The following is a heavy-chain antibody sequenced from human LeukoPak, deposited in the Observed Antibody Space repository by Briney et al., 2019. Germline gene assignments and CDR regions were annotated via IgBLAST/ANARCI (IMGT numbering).Heavy chain of an antibody. D-gene: IGHD6-13*01. CDR3: ARAQSWYGSDFDY. J-gene: IGHJ4*02. V-gene: IGHV4-61*02. CDR1: GGSISSGSYY. Sequence: PSETLSLTCTVSGGSISSGSYYWSWIRQPAGKGLEWIGRIYTSGSTNYNPSLKSRVTMSVDTSKNQFSLKLSSVTAADTAVYYCARAQSWYGSDFDYWGQGTLVTVSS. CDR2: IYTSGST.